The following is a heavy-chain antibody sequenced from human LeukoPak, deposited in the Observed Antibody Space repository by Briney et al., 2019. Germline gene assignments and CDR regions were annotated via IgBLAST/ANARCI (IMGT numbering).Heavy chain of an antibody. J-gene: IGHJ4*02. V-gene: IGHV3-30-3*01. CDR1: GFTFSSYA. D-gene: IGHD3-22*01. Sequence: GGSLRLSCAASGFTFSSYAMHWVRQAPGKGLEWVAVISYDGSNKYYADSVKGRFTISRDNSKNTLYLQMNSLRAEDTAVYYCAKDYYDSSGYYYLGSVDYWGQGTLVTVSS. CDR2: ISYDGSNK. CDR3: AKDYYDSSGYYYLGSVDY.